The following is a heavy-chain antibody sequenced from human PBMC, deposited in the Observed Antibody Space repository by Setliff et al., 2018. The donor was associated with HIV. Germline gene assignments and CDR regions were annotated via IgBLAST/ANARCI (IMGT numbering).Heavy chain of an antibody. CDR1: GGSISSDSHY. CDR3: LLWTGYYTYWFFDL. V-gene: IGHV4-39*07. Sequence: SETLSLTCDVSGGSISSDSHYWAWIRQPPGKGLEWIGTIYYSGSTHYNPSLKSRLTISVDMSKNQLSLKLSSVTAADTAVYYCLLWTGYYTYWFFDLWGRGALVTVSS. CDR2: IYYSGST. D-gene: IGHD3-3*01. J-gene: IGHJ2*01.